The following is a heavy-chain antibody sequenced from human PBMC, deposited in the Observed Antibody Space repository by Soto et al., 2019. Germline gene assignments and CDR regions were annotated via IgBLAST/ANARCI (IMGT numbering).Heavy chain of an antibody. CDR2: ISYDGSNK. V-gene: IGHV3-30*18. CDR1: GFTFSSYG. CDR3: AKGPTMIVGVPFDY. Sequence: QVQLVESGGGVVQPGRSLRLSCAASGFTFSSYGMHWVRQAPGKGLEWVAVISYDGSNKYYADSVKGRFTISRDNSKNTLYLQMNSLRAEDTAVYYCAKGPTMIVGVPFDYWGQGTLVTVSS. D-gene: IGHD3-22*01. J-gene: IGHJ4*02.